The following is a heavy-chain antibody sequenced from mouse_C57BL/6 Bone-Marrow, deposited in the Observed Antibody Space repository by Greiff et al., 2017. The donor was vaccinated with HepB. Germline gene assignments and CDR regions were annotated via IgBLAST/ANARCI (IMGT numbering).Heavy chain of an antibody. CDR2: IYPGDGDT. CDR3: ASLITTVVAYFDY. J-gene: IGHJ2*01. V-gene: IGHV1-82*01. Sequence: VKLMESGPELVKPGASVKISCKASGYAFSSSWMNWVKQRPGKGLEWIGRIYPGDGDTNYNGKFKGKATLTADKSSSTAYMQLSSLTSEDSAVYFCASLITTVVAYFDYWGQGTTLTVSS. CDR1: GYAFSSSW. D-gene: IGHD1-1*01.